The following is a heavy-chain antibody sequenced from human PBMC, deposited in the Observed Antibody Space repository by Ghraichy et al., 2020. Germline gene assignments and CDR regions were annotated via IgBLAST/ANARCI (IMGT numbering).Heavy chain of an antibody. CDR2: IRYDGSNK. CDR1: GFTFSSYG. V-gene: IGHV3-30*02. CDR3: AKDRDIVVVPAALNFDY. D-gene: IGHD2-2*01. Sequence: GESLNISCAASGFTFSSYGMHWVRQAPGKGLEWVAFIRYDGSNKYYVDSVKGRFTISRDNSKNTLYLQMNSLRAEDTAVYYCAKDRDIVVVPAALNFDYWGHRTLVTVSS. J-gene: IGHJ4*01.